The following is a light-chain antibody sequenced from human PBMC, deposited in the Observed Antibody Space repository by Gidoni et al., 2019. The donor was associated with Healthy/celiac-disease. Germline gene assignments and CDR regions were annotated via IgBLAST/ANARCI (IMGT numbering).Light chain of an antibody. Sequence: DIQITQPSSSLSASVGDRVTITCRASQSISSYLNWYQQKPGKAPKLLIYAASSLQSGVPSRFSGSGSGTDFTITISSLQHEDFATYYCQQSYSTPGTFGQGTKLEIK. J-gene: IGKJ2*01. CDR1: QSISSY. CDR3: QQSYSTPGT. CDR2: AAS. V-gene: IGKV1-39*01.